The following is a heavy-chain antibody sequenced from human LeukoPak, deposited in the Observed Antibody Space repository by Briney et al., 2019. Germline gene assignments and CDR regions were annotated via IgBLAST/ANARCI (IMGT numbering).Heavy chain of an antibody. CDR2: MSYDGSLT. CDR3: AKKFVGNDNHVDY. D-gene: IGHD3-9*01. Sequence: GRSLRLSCAASGFTFSIYGMFWVRQAPGKGLEWVAYMSYDGSLTNYADSVRGRFINSRDNSKNTLSLQLNSLRTEDTAVYYCAKKFVGNDNHVDYWGRGTLVTVSS. J-gene: IGHJ4*02. CDR1: GFTFSIYG. V-gene: IGHV3-30*18.